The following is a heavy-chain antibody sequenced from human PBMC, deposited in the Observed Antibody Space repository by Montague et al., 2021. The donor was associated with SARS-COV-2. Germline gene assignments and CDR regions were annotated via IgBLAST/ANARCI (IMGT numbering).Heavy chain of an antibody. D-gene: IGHD3-9*01. CDR2: IDWDDDK. Sequence: PALVKPTQTLTLTCTFSGFSLSTSGMCVSWIRQPPGKALEWLAHIDWDDDKYYSTSLKTRLTISKDTSKIQVVLTMTNMDPVDTATYYCARTHYDILAGYYIAVDYWGQGTLVTVSS. CDR1: GFSLSTSGMC. CDR3: ARTHYDILAGYYIAVDY. J-gene: IGHJ4*02. V-gene: IGHV2-70*01.